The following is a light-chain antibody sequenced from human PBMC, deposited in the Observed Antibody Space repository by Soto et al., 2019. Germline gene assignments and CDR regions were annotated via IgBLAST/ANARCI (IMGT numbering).Light chain of an antibody. CDR1: QSVSSSY. CDR2: GAS. CDR3: QQDDRSSYT. V-gene: IGKV3-20*01. Sequence: EIVLTQSPGTLSLSPGERATLSCRASQSVSSSYLAWYQLRPGQAPRLLIYGASKSATGIPDRFSGSGSGTDFTLTISRLEPDDFAVYYCQQDDRSSYTFGQGTTLEIK. J-gene: IGKJ2*01.